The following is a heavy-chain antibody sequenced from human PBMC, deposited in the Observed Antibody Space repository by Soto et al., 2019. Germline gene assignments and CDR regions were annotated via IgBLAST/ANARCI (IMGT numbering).Heavy chain of an antibody. Sequence: SETLSLTCAVYGGSFSGYYWSWIRQPPGKGLEWIGEINHSGSTNYNPSLKSRVTISVDTSKNQFSLKLSSVTAADTAVYYCARGISRVYYYYYYYMDVWGKGTTVTVSS. D-gene: IGHD2-2*01. V-gene: IGHV4-34*01. CDR2: INHSGST. CDR3: ARGISRVYYYYYYYMDV. CDR1: GGSFSGYY. J-gene: IGHJ6*03.